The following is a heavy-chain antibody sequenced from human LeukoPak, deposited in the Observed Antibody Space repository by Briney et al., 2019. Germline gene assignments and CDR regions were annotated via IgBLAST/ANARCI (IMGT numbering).Heavy chain of an antibody. Sequence: GGSLRLSCAASGFTFSGHNMNWVRQAPGKGLEWISFVSISSGTIYYADSVNGRFRISRDNAKSSLDLEMNSLRAEDTAVYYCARTMSTFGGVRNYFDSWGQGTLVTVSS. CDR3: ARTMSTFGGVRNYFDS. CDR1: GFTFSGHN. D-gene: IGHD3-16*01. CDR2: VSISSGTI. J-gene: IGHJ4*02. V-gene: IGHV3-48*04.